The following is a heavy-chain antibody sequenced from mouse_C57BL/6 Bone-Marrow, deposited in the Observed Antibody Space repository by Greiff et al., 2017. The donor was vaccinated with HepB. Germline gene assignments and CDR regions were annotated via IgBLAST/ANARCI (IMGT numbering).Heavy chain of an antibody. D-gene: IGHD1-1*01. CDR1: GYTFTSYW. J-gene: IGHJ1*03. Sequence: QVQLQQPGAELVRPGSSVKLSCKASGYTFTSYWMDWVKQRTGQGLEWIGNIYPSDSETHYNQKFKDKATLTVDKSSSTAYMQLSSLTSEDSAVYYCAVYYYGRSPWYFDVWGTGTTVTVSS. V-gene: IGHV1-61*01. CDR3: AVYYYGRSPWYFDV. CDR2: IYPSDSET.